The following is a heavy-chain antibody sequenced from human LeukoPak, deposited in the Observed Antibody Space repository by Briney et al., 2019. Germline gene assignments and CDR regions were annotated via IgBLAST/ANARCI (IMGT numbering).Heavy chain of an antibody. CDR1: GGSFSGYY. V-gene: IGHV4-34*01. CDR2: INHSGST. Sequence: SETLSLTCAVYGGSFSGYYWSWIRQPPGKGLEWIGEINHSGSTNYNPSLKSRVTISVDTSKNQFSLKLSSVTAADTAVYYCARRGRRVVRNFDYWGQGTLVTVSS. CDR3: ARRGRRVVRNFDY. J-gene: IGHJ4*02. D-gene: IGHD3-22*01.